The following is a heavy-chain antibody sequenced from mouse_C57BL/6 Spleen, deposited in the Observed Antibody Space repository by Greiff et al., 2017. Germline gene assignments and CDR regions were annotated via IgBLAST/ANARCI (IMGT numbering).Heavy chain of an antibody. Sequence: EVQLQQSGPELVKPGASVKISCKASGYTFTDYYMNWVKQSHGKSLEWIGDINPNNGGTSYNQKFKGKATLTVDKSSSTAYMELRSLTSEDSAVYYCFYGNYEFLDYWGQGTSVTVSS. CDR3: FYGNYEFLDY. V-gene: IGHV1-26*01. D-gene: IGHD2-1*01. CDR2: INPNNGGT. CDR1: GYTFTDYY. J-gene: IGHJ4*01.